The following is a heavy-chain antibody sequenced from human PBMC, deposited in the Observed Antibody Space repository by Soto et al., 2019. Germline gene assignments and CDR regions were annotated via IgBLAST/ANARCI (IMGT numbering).Heavy chain of an antibody. V-gene: IGHV3-74*01. J-gene: IGHJ6*02. CDR2: INSDGSST. CDR1: GFTFSSYW. Sequence: PGGSLRLSCAASGFTFSSYWMHWVRQAPGKGLVWVSRINSDGSSTSYADSVKGRFTISRDNAKDTLYLQMNSLRAEDTAVYYCARGLTMVRGVIPRGMDVWGQGTTVTVSS. CDR3: ARGLTMVRGVIPRGMDV. D-gene: IGHD3-10*01.